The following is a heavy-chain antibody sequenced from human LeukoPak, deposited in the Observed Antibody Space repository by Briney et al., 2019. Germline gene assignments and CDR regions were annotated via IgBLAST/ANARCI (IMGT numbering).Heavy chain of an antibody. V-gene: IGHV3-11*04. CDR1: GFTFSDYY. D-gene: IGHD6-6*01. J-gene: IGHJ5*02. Sequence: PGGSLRLSCAASGFTFSDYYMSWIRQAPGKGLEWVSYISSSGSTIYYADSVKGRFTISRDNAKNSLYLQMNSLRAEDTAVYYCAREVSSPPTYYSSSSPWFDPWGQGTLVTVSS. CDR3: AREVSSPPTYYSSSSPWFDP. CDR2: ISSSGSTI.